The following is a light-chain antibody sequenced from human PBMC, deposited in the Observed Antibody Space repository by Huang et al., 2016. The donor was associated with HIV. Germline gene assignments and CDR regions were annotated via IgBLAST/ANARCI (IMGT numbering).Light chain of an antibody. J-gene: IGKJ4*01. Sequence: EIVLTQSPATLSFFPGQRVSLSCRASQNINTHLARYQQRPGQPPRLLIYDASSRVPGVAARFSGSGSGTDFTRTISSLESEDFATYYCQQRVNGLTFGGGTKV. CDR2: DAS. CDR3: QQRVNGLT. CDR1: QNINTH. V-gene: IGKV3-11*01.